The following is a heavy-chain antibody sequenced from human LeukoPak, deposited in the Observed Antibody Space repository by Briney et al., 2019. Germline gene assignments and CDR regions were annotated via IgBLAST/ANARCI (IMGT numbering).Heavy chain of an antibody. D-gene: IGHD3-22*01. J-gene: IGHJ4*02. CDR3: ARDFSPDYYDTSGYYPQVEY. CDR1: GFTFSSYG. CDR2: IWYDGSNK. V-gene: IGHV3-33*01. Sequence: GGSLRLSCAASGFTFSSYGMHWVRQAPGKGLEWVAVIWYDGSNKYYADSVKGRFTISRDNSKNTLYLQMNSLRAEDTAVYYCARDFSPDYYDTSGYYPQVEYWGQGTLVTVSS.